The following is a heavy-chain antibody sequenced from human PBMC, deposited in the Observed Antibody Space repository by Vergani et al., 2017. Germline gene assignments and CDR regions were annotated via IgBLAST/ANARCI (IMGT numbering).Heavy chain of an antibody. D-gene: IGHD2-15*01. CDR2: ISGSVGNT. V-gene: IGHV3-23*01. CDR1: GFTFYNYA. Sequence: EVQLLESGGGLVQPGGSLRLSCAASGFTFYNYAMTWVRQAPGKGLEWVAGISGSVGNTYYADSVKGRFTISRDNSKATVSLQMNSLSAGDTAVYYCATGGYCSGGRCYRHFEFWGQGTLVTVSS. J-gene: IGHJ4*02. CDR3: ATGGYCSGGRCYRHFEF.